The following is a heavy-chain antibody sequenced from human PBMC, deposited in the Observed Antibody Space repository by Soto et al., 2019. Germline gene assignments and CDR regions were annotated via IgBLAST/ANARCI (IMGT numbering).Heavy chain of an antibody. CDR3: ARDGLRSIAARQFDY. CDR2: IIPIFGTA. V-gene: IGHV1-69*06. D-gene: IGHD6-6*01. Sequence: GASVKVSCKASGGTFSSYAISWVRQAPGQGLEWMGGIIPIFGTANYAQKFQGRVTITADKSTSTAYMELSSLRSEDTAVYYCARDGLRSIAARQFDYWGQGTLVTVSS. J-gene: IGHJ4*02. CDR1: GGTFSSYA.